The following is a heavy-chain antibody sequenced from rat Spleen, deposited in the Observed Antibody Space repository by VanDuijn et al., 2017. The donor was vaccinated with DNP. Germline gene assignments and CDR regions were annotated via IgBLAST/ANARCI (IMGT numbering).Heavy chain of an antibody. D-gene: IGHD1-10*01. CDR1: GFSLTSFN. V-gene: IGHV2-45*01. J-gene: IGHJ2*01. Sequence: QVQLKESGPGLVQPSQTLSLTCTVAGFSLTSFNVHWVRQPPGKGLEWMGVMWSGGSTDYNSALKSRLSISRDTSKNQVFLKMNSLQTEDTAIYFCTREREPNNNPYYFDYWGQGVMVTVSS. CDR2: MWSGGST. CDR3: TREREPNNNPYYFDY.